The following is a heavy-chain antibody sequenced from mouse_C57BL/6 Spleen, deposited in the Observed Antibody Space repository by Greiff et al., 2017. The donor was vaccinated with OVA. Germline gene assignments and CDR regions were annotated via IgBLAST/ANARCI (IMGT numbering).Heavy chain of an antibody. J-gene: IGHJ2*01. Sequence: VQLQQSGAELVKPGASVKMSCKASGYTFTSYWITWVKQRPGQGLEWIGDIYPGSGSTNYNEKFKSKATLTVDTSSSTAYMQLSSLTSEDSAVYYCARTYYGSSYGYFDYWGQGTTLTVSS. D-gene: IGHD1-1*01. CDR3: ARTYYGSSYGYFDY. CDR2: IYPGSGST. V-gene: IGHV1-55*01. CDR1: GYTFTSYW.